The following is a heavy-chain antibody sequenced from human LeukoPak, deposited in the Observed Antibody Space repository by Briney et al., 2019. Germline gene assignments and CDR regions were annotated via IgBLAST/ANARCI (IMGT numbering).Heavy chain of an antibody. CDR1: GGSISSYY. CDR2: IYYSGST. CDR3: ARAPYYPNYFDY. Sequence: SETLSLTCTVSGGSISSYYWSWIRQPPGKGLEWIGYIYYSGSTNYNPSLKSRVTISVDTSKNQFSLKLSSVTAADTAVYYCARAPYYPNYFDYWGQGTLVTVSS. D-gene: IGHD3-10*01. J-gene: IGHJ4*02. V-gene: IGHV4-59*01.